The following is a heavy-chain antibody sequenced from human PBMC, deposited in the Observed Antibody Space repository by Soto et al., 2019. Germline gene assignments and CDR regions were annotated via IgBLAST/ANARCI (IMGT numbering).Heavy chain of an antibody. D-gene: IGHD1-1*01. CDR1: GFTFSSYD. CDR3: AKLIYPLNSSGLDV. CDR2: ISYEGLNT. J-gene: IGHJ6*02. V-gene: IGHV3-30*18. Sequence: QVQLVQSGGGVVQSGRSLRLSCATSGFTFSSYDMQWVRHAPGKGLEWVALISYEGLNTYYADSVRGRFIISRDNSKNILYLQMHSLRPDDTAVYYCAKLIYPLNSSGLDVWGQGATVIVSS.